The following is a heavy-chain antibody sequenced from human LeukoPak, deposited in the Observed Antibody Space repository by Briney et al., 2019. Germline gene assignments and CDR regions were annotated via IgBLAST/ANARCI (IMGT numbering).Heavy chain of an antibody. J-gene: IGHJ4*02. CDR3: ARDELSDTNGHSYGTNFDH. CDR1: GFTYSSYA. V-gene: IGHV3-23*01. Sequence: PGGSLRLSCEGSGFTYSSYAMSWVCQAQGKGLEWVSSNSGSGGSRYYGDSVKGRFTVFRDNSRNTLYLQMNSLRAEDTAVYYCARDELSDTNGHSYGTNFDHWGQGTLVTVSS. D-gene: IGHD5-18*01. CDR2: NSGSGGSR.